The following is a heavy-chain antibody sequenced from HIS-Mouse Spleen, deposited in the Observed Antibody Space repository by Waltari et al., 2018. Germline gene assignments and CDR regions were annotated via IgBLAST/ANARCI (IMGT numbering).Heavy chain of an antibody. J-gene: IGHJ6*02. CDR2: IYSGGST. CDR3: ARDTVIAARSYGMDV. V-gene: IGHV3-66*01. Sequence: VQLVESGGGVVQPGGSLRLSCAASGFTVSSNYMSWVRQAPGKGLGWVSVIYSGGSTDKADSVKGRFTISRDNSKNTLYLQMNSLRAEDTAVYYCARDTVIAARSYGMDVWGQGTTVTVSS. D-gene: IGHD6-6*01. CDR1: GFTVSSNY.